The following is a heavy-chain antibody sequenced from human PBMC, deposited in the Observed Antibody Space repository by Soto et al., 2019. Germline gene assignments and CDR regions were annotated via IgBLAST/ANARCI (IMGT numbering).Heavy chain of an antibody. V-gene: IGHV1-69*13. Sequence: ASVKVSCKASGGTFSSYAISWVRQAPGQGLEWMGGIIPIFGTANYAQKFQGRVTITADESTSTAYMELSSLRSEDTAVYYCASRGIVVVAAIDYYYYGMDVWGQGTTVTVSS. CDR3: ASRGIVVVAAIDYYYYGMDV. J-gene: IGHJ6*02. CDR2: IIPIFGTA. CDR1: GGTFSSYA. D-gene: IGHD2-15*01.